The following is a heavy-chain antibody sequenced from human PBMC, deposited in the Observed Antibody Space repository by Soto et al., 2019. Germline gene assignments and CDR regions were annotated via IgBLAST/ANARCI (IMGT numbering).Heavy chain of an antibody. D-gene: IGHD6-6*01. CDR3: ARVRSSSSSYYYGMDV. J-gene: IGHJ6*02. CDR2: ISAYNGNT. CDR1: GYTFTSYG. Sequence: ASVKVSCKASGYTFTSYGISWVRQAPGQGLEWMGWISAYNGNTNYAQKLQGRVTMTTDTSTSTAYMELRSLRSDDTAVYYCARVRSSSSSYYYGMDVWGQGTTVTVSS. V-gene: IGHV1-18*04.